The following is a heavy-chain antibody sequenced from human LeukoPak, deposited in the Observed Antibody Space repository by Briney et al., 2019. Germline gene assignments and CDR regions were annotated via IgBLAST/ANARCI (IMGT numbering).Heavy chain of an antibody. CDR2: IYYSGST. CDR3: AREETSSGSFDY. J-gene: IGHJ4*02. Sequence: SETLSLTCTVSGGSIISSSYYWGWIRQPPGKGLEWIGSIYYSGSTYYNPSLKSRVTISVDTSKNQFSLKLSSVTAADTAVYYCAREETSSGSFDYWGQGTLVTVSS. D-gene: IGHD6-25*01. CDR1: GGSIISSSYY. V-gene: IGHV4-39*02.